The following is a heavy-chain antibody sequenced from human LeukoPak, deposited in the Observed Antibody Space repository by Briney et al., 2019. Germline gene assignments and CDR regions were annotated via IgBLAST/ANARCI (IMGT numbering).Heavy chain of an antibody. J-gene: IGHJ4*02. CDR1: GYTFTGYY. Sequence: ASVKVSCKASGYTFTGYYMHWVRQAPGQGLEWMGWISAYNGNTNYAQKLQGRVTMTTDTSTSTAYMELRSLRSDDTAVYYCARDRAPGPYWGQGTLVTVSS. V-gene: IGHV1-18*04. CDR2: ISAYNGNT. CDR3: ARDRAPGPY.